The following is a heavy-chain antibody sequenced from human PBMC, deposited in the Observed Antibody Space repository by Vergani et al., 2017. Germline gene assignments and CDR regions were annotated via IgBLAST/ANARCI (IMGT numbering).Heavy chain of an antibody. CDR3: AXQYFVSGNYLFDY. V-gene: IGHV3-23*04. Sequence: EVQLVESGGGLVQPGGSLRLSCAASGFTFSNYAMNWVRQAPGKGLEWVSGISGSGVSAYYTDSVKGRFTISRDNSKNMLFLQMNNLRTEDTAIYYCAXQYFVSGNYLFDYWGQGTLVTVSS. CDR1: GFTFSNYA. D-gene: IGHD3-10*01. CDR2: ISGSGVSA. J-gene: IGHJ4*02.